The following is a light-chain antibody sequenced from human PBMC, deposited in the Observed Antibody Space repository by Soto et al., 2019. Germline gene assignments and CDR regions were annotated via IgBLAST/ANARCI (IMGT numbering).Light chain of an antibody. CDR2: NTN. J-gene: IGLJ3*02. CDR1: SGSVSTSYY. Sequence: QAVVTQEPSFSVSPGRTVTLTCGLSSGSVSTSYYPSWYQQTPGQAPRTLIYNTNTRSSGVPDRFSGSILGNKAALTITGAQADDESDYYCVLYMGSGMSVFGGGTQLTVL. V-gene: IGLV8-61*01. CDR3: VLYMGSGMSV.